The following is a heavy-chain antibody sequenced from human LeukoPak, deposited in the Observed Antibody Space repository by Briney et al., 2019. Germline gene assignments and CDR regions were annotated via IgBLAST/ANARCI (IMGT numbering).Heavy chain of an antibody. D-gene: IGHD1-26*01. CDR2: IRYDGSNK. Sequence: GGSLRLSCAASGFTFSSYGMHWVRQAPGKGLEWVAFIRYDGSNKYHADSVKGRFTISRDNSKNTLYLQVNSLRPEDTAVYYCAKDPASGSSYYFYGMEVWGQGTTVTVSS. CDR3: AKDPASGSSYYFYGMEV. CDR1: GFTFSSYG. V-gene: IGHV3-30*02. J-gene: IGHJ6*02.